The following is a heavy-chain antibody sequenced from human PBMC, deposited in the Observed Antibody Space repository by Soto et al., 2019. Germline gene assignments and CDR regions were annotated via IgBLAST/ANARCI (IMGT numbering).Heavy chain of an antibody. V-gene: IGHV3-15*01. Sequence: EVQLMDSGGGLVEPGGSLRLSCTASGFTFSVAWMTWVREAPGKGLEWLGRVKSRTSGGTVDYAAPVKGRFTISRDDSKNTVILQMYSLKMEDTAVYYCVADVTDGGKGEFDYWGQGALVTVSS. CDR2: VKSRTSGGTV. D-gene: IGHD3-16*01. J-gene: IGHJ4*02. CDR3: VADVTDGGKGEFDY. CDR1: GFTFSVAW.